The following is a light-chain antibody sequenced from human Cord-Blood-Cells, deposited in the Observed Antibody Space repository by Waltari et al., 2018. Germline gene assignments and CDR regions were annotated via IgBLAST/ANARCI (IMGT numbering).Light chain of an antibody. V-gene: IGLV2-23*01. CDR3: CSYAGSSTLV. CDR2: EGS. Sequence: QSALTQPASVSGSPGPSITISCTGTSSDVGRYNLVSWYQQHPGKAPKLMIYEGSKRPSGVSNRFSGSKYGNTASLTISGLQAEDEADYYCCSYAGSSTLVFGGGTKLTVL. J-gene: IGLJ2*01. CDR1: SSDVGRYNL.